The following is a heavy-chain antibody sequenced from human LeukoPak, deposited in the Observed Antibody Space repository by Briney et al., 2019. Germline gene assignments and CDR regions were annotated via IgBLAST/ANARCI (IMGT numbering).Heavy chain of an antibody. Sequence: QAGGSLRLSCAASGFTFGNSWMSWVRQAPGKGLEWVANIKQDGSEKYYVDSVKGRFTIYRDNAKNSLYLQMNSLRADDTAVYYCARANYWGQGTLVTVSS. CDR3: ARANY. CDR2: IKQDGSEK. J-gene: IGHJ4*02. V-gene: IGHV3-7*01. CDR1: GFTFGNSW.